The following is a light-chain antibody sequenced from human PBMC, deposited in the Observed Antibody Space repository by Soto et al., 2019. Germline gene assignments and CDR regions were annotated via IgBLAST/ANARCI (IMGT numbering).Light chain of an antibody. CDR2: KAS. CDR1: QSIRDW. V-gene: IGKV1-5*03. J-gene: IGKJ1*01. Sequence: DTQMTQSPSTLSQSVGERVTIMCGASQSIRDWLACYQQTPGKAPHLLIYKASTLETGVPSRFSVSGSGTFFPLTISSLHPDFVATYYCQGYDTYSTFGQGTKVDIK. CDR3: QGYDTYST.